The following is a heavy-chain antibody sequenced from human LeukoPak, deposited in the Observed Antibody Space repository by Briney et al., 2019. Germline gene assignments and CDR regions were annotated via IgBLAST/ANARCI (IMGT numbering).Heavy chain of an antibody. D-gene: IGHD3-22*01. CDR1: GFTFSSYS. V-gene: IGHV3-21*01. J-gene: IGHJ4*02. Sequence: PGGSLRLSCAASGFTFSSYSMNWGRQAPGKGLEWVSSISSSSSYIYYADSVKGRFTISRDNAKNSLYLQMNSLRAEDTAVYYCARAPGYYYDSSGYSMGELEYWGQGTVVSVSS. CDR2: ISSSSSYI. CDR3: ARAPGYYYDSSGYSMGELEY.